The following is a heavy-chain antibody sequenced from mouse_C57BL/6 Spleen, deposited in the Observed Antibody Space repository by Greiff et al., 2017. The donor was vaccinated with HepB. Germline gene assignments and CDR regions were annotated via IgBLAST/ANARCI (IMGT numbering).Heavy chain of an antibody. Sequence: EVMLVESGGGLVKPGGSLKLSCAASGFTFSDYGMHWVRQAPEKGLEWVAYISSGSSTIYYADTVKGRFTISRDNAKNTLFLQMTSLRSEDTAMYYCAREGNDGGMDYWGQGTSVTVSS. D-gene: IGHD2-2*01. CDR3: AREGNDGGMDY. J-gene: IGHJ4*01. V-gene: IGHV5-17*01. CDR1: GFTFSDYG. CDR2: ISSGSSTI.